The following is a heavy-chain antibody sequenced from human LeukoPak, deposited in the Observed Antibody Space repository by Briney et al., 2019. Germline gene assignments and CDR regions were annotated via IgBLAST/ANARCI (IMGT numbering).Heavy chain of an antibody. J-gene: IGHJ4*02. CDR1: GGSFSGYY. V-gene: IGHV4-34*01. D-gene: IGHD3-22*01. CDR3: ARGKGNYYDSSGLDY. Sequence: SETLSLTCAVYGGSFSGYYWSWIRQPPGKGLEWIGEINHSGSTNYNPSLKSRVTISVDTSKNQFSLKLSSMTAADTAVYYCARGKGNYYDSSGLDYWGQGTLVTVSS. CDR2: INHSGST.